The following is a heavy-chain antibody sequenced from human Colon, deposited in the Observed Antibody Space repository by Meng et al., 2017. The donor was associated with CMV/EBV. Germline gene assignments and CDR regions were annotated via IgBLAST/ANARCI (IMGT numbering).Heavy chain of an antibody. CDR3: AKDVIAYHHGAAGGMDV. V-gene: IGHV3-33*06. Sequence: GGSLRLSCVASGFTFSVHGLHWVRQAPGKGLEWVAVIWNDASFESYVDSVKGRFTVSRDNSKNTLYLQMNSLRVEDTAVYYCAKDVIAYHHGAAGGMDVWGQGTTVTVSS. D-gene: IGHD2-21*01. CDR1: GFTFSVHG. CDR2: IWNDASFE. J-gene: IGHJ6*02.